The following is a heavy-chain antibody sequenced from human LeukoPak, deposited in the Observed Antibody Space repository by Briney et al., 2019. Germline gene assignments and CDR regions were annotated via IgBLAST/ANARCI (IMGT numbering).Heavy chain of an antibody. D-gene: IGHD1-26*01. CDR3: ARDNSVGDTAWWFDP. V-gene: IGHV1-46*01. Sequence: ASVKVSCKASGYTLTNYYMHWVRQAPGQGLEWMGMINPSGGSTSYAQKFQGRVTMTRDMSTSTDYMELISLRSEDTAVYYCARDNSVGDTAWWFDPWGQGTLVTVSS. J-gene: IGHJ5*02. CDR1: GYTLTNYY. CDR2: INPSGGST.